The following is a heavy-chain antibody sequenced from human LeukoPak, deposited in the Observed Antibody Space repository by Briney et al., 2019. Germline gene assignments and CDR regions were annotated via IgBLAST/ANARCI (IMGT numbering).Heavy chain of an antibody. J-gene: IGHJ4*02. D-gene: IGHD3-10*01. CDR1: GFTFSGSA. Sequence: PGGSLRLSCAASGFTFSGSAMHWVRQASGKGLEWVGRIRSKANSYATAYAASVKGRFTISRDDSKNTAYLQMNSLRAEDTAVYYCAKASNVLLWFGELYYWGQGTLVTVSS. V-gene: IGHV3-73*01. CDR2: IRSKANSYAT. CDR3: AKASNVLLWFGELYY.